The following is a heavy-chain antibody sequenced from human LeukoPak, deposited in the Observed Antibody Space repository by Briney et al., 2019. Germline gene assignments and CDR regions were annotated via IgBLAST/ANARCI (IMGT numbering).Heavy chain of an antibody. V-gene: IGHV6-1*01. CDR3: ARGNALNI. CDR1: GDSVSSNTAV. J-gene: IGHJ3*02. CDR2: TYYRSKWYN. Sequence: SQTLSLTCAISGDSVSSNTAVWTWIRQSPSRGLEWLGRTYYRSKWYNDYAVSVKGRITIDPDTSKNQFSLQLNSVTPEDTAVYYCARGNALNIWGQGTMVTVSS.